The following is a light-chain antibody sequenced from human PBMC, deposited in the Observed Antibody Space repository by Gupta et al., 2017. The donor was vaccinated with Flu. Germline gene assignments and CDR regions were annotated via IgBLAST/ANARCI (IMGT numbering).Light chain of an antibody. J-gene: IGLJ2*01. CDR2: ENN. Sequence: VTISCSGSTSNIGYNYVSWYQQLPGTAPKLLIYENNKRPAGIPDRFSGSKSGTSATLGITGLQTGDEADYYCGAWDSSLSADIFGEGTKLTVL. V-gene: IGLV1-51*02. CDR3: GAWDSSLSADI. CDR1: TSNIGYNY.